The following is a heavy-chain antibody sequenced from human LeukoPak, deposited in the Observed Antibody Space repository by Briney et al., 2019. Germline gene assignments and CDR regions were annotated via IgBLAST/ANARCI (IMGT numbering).Heavy chain of an antibody. D-gene: IGHD3-9*01. V-gene: IGHV1-18*01. CDR1: GYTFTSYG. J-gene: IGHJ4*02. Sequence: GASVKVSCKASGYTFTSYGISWVRQAPGQGLEWMGWISAYNGNTNYAQKLQGRATMTTDTSTSTAYMELRSLRSDDTAVYYCARRHYDILTGYYSTDYWGQGTLVTVSS. CDR3: ARRHYDILTGYYSTDY. CDR2: ISAYNGNT.